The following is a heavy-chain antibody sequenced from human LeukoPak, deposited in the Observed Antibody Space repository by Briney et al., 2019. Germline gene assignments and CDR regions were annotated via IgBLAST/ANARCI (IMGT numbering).Heavy chain of an antibody. J-gene: IGHJ4*02. V-gene: IGHV3-48*03. CDR3: ARDRMYYFDY. D-gene: IGHD1-14*01. CDR2: ISSSGSTI. Sequence: GGSLRLPCAASGFTFSSYEMNWVRQAPGKGLEWVSYISSSGSTIYYADSVKGRFTISRDNAKNSLYLQMNSLRAEDTAVYYCARDRMYYFDYWGQGTLVTVSS. CDR1: GFTFSSYE.